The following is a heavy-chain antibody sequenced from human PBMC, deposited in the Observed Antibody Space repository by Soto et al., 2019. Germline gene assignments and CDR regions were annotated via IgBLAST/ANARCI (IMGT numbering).Heavy chain of an antibody. J-gene: IGHJ4*02. CDR2: ISGSGGST. D-gene: IGHD5-12*01. CDR3: AKVGRWLQFVDY. Sequence: EVPLLESGGGLVQPGGSLRLSCAASGFTFSSYAMSWVRQAPGKGLEWVSAISGSGGSTYYADSVKGRFTISRDNSKNTLYLQMNSLRAEDTAVYYCAKVGRWLQFVDYWGQGTLVTVSS. CDR1: GFTFSSYA. V-gene: IGHV3-23*01.